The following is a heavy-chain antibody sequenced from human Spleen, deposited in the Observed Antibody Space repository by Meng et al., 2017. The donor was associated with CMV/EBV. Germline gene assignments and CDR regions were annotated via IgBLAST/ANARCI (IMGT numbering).Heavy chain of an antibody. CDR3: VRGPPRVRIDV. CDR1: GFTFSAYK. Sequence: GGSLRLSCAASGFTFSAYKMNWVRQAPGKGLEWVSFINSRNSFIYYEESVKGRFTVSRDNGKNSLYLEMNSLRVEDTAVYYCVRGPPRVRIDVWGQGTTVTVSS. CDR2: INSRNSFI. J-gene: IGHJ6*02. V-gene: IGHV3-21*01.